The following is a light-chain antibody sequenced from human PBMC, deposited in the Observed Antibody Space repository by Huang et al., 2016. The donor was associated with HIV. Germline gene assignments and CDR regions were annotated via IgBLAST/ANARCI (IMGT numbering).Light chain of an antibody. CDR3: QKYNDVPRT. Sequence: DIQMTQSPSSLSASIGDRITISCPASQDIDAYLAWYQHKPGKVPNLLIYAASTLQSVVPSRFSGSGSGTKFTLTIGSLQPEDVGSYYCQKYNDVPRTFGHGTKVEIK. J-gene: IGKJ1*01. CDR1: QDIDAY. CDR2: AAS. V-gene: IGKV1-27*01.